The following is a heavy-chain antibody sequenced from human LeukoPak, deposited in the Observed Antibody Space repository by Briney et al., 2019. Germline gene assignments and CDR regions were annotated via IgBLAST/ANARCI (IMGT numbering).Heavy chain of an antibody. V-gene: IGHV3-21*01. D-gene: IGHD4-17*01. CDR2: INSSSGYI. J-gene: IGHJ4*02. Sequence: RAGGSLRLSCAASGFTFSSYSMNWVRQAPGKGLEWVSSINSSSGYIYYADSVKGRFTISRDNAKNSLYLQMNSLRAEDTAVYYCARDSTVTSFDYWGQGTLVTVSS. CDR1: GFTFSSYS. CDR3: ARDSTVTSFDY.